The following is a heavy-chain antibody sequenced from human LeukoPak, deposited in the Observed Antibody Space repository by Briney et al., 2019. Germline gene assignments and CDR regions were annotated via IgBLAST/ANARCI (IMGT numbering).Heavy chain of an antibody. D-gene: IGHD5-18*01. CDR2: IYYSGST. CDR1: GGSISSYY. CDR3: ARHYSPTAMGGFDY. Sequence: PSETLSLTCTVSGGSISSYYWSWIRQPPGKGLEWIGYIYYSGSTNYNPSLKSRVTISVDTSKNQFSLKLSSVTAADTAVYYCARHYSPTAMGGFDYWGQGTLVTVSS. J-gene: IGHJ4*02. V-gene: IGHV4-59*08.